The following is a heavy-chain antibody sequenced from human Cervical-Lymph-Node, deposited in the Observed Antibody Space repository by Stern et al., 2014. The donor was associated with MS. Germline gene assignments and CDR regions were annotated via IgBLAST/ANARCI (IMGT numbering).Heavy chain of an antibody. Sequence: VQLVESGGGVVQPWKSLRLSCDASGLNFSSYGMHMVRQAQRKVPEWLAVISKDGSKKYYAGSVKGRFTVSRDNSKNTLFLQMNSLRREDTAVYYCAKAWGHWGQGTLVIVSS. CDR1: GLNFSSYG. CDR3: AKAWGH. CDR2: ISKDGSKK. J-gene: IGHJ4*02. D-gene: IGHD7-27*01. V-gene: IGHV3-30*18.